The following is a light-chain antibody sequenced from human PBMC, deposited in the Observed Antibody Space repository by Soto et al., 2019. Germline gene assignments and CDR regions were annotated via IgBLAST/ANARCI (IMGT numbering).Light chain of an antibody. Sequence: DIQMTQSPSPLSASVGDRFTITCRASQSISSWLAWYQQKPGKAPKLLIYDASSLESGVPSRFSGSGSGTEFTLTISSLQPDDFATYYCQQYNSYSPTFGQGTKVDIK. CDR3: QQYNSYSPT. V-gene: IGKV1-5*01. J-gene: IGKJ1*01. CDR1: QSISSW. CDR2: DAS.